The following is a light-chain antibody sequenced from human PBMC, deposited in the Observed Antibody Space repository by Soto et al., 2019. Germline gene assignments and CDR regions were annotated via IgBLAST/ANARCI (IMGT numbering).Light chain of an antibody. CDR3: QQYDSYSWT. V-gene: IGKV1-5*03. J-gene: IGKJ1*01. Sequence: DIPMTQSPSTLSASVGDRVTITCRASQSISSRLAWYQQKPGKVPKLLIYKASSLESGVPSRFSGSGSGTEFNLTISSLQPDDFTTYYCQQYDSYSWTFGQGTKVEI. CDR2: KAS. CDR1: QSISSR.